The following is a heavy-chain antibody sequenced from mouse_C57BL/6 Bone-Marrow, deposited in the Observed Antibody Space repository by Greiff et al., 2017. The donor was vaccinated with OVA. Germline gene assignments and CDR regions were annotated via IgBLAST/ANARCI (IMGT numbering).Heavy chain of an antibody. J-gene: IGHJ4*01. D-gene: IGHD1-1*02. Sequence: VQLQQSGAELVRPGSSVKLSCKTSGYTFTSYGIKWVKQRPGQGLEWIGYIYPGNGYTEYNEKFKGKATLTSDTSSSTAYMQLSSLTSEDSAIYYCARDEIGWGDYWGQGTSVTVSS. CDR2: IYPGNGYT. V-gene: IGHV1-58*01. CDR3: ARDEIGWGDY. CDR1: GYTFTSYG.